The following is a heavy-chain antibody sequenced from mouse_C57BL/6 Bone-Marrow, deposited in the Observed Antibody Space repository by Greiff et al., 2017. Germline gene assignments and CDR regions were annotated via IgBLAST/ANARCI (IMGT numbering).Heavy chain of an antibody. V-gene: IGHV7-1*01. CDR2: SRNKANDYTT. J-gene: IGHJ1*03. CDR3: ARYAGGYDPYWYFDV. Sequence: EVNVVESGGGLVQSGRSLRLSCATSGFTFSDFYMEWVRQAPGKGLEWIAASRNKANDYTTEYHASVKGRFIVSSDTSQRIIHLLMNALRAEDTAIDDCARYAGGYDPYWYFDVWGTGTTVTVSS. CDR1: GFTFSDFY. D-gene: IGHD2-2*01.